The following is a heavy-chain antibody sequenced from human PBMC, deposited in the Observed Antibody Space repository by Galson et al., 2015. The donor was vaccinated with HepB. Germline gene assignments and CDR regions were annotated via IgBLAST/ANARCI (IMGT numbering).Heavy chain of an antibody. V-gene: IGHV7-4-1*02. CDR1: GYTFTSYA. J-gene: IGHJ5*02. CDR3: ARHHLSYGSGSYYIGGYWFDP. D-gene: IGHD3-10*01. CDR2: INTNTGNP. Sequence: SVKVSCKASGYTFTSYAMNWVRQAPGQGLEWMGWINTNTGNPTYAQGFTGRFVFSSDTSVSTAYLQISSLKASDTAMYYCARHHLSYGSGSYYIGGYWFDPWGQGTLVTVSS.